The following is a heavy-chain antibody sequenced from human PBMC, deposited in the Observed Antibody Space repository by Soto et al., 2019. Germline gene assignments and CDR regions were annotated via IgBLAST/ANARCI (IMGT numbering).Heavy chain of an antibody. CDR2: IFYGGKN. CDR1: GGSISSSTYY. D-gene: IGHD3-16*01. CDR3: ARHNGPLYVGYYYDMDV. J-gene: IGHJ6*02. V-gene: IGHV4-39*01. Sequence: SETLSLTCTVSGGSISSSTYYWGWMRQPPGKGLEWIASIFYGGKNYYNPSLKSRVTISVDTSKNQFSLKLTSVTAADTAVYYCARHNGPLYVGYYYDMDVWGQGTTVTVSS.